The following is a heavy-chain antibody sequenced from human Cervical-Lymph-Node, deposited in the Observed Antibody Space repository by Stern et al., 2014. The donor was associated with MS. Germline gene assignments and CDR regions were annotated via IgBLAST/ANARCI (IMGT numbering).Heavy chain of an antibody. V-gene: IGHV4-59*01. CDR3: ARVTGRGTRQNWIDS. J-gene: IGHJ5*01. Sequence: QVQLQESGPGLVKPSETVSLTCTVSGGYMSSKYWNWIRQPPGKGLEWIGYIYSDGSTNYNPSLKSRVIISLDTSTNQFSLSLTSVTAADTAVYYCARVTGRGTRQNWIDSWGQGTLVTVSS. D-gene: IGHD1-26*01. CDR1: GGYMSSKY. CDR2: IYSDGST.